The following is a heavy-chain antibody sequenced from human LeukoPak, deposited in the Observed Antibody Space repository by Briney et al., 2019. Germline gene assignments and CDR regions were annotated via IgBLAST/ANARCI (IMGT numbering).Heavy chain of an antibody. D-gene: IGHD6-6*01. J-gene: IGHJ4*02. CDR1: GFTVSSNH. CDR2: IYTGGTT. Sequence: GGSLRLSCAASGFTVSSNHMNWVRQAPGKGLEWVSIIYTGGTTHYADSLKDRFTISRDDSINTLYLQMNSLRAEDTAVYYCARDSSSYYFDYWGQGTLVTVAS. CDR3: ARDSSSYYFDY. V-gene: IGHV3-66*01.